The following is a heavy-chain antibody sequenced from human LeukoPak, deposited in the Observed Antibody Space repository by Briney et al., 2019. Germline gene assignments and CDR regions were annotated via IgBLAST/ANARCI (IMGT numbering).Heavy chain of an antibody. CDR3: ARDYMSADPVCFDP. CDR1: GFTFSSYA. D-gene: IGHD3-10*01. Sequence: GGSLRLSCAASGFTFSSYAMHWVRQAPGKGLEWVAVISYDGSNKYYADSVKGRFTISRDNSKNTLYLQMNSLRAEDTAVYYCARDYMSADPVCFDPWGQGTLVTVSS. CDR2: ISYDGSNK. J-gene: IGHJ5*02. V-gene: IGHV3-30-3*01.